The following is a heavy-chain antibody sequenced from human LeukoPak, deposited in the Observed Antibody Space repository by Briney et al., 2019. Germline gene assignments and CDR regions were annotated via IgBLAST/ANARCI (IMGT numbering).Heavy chain of an antibody. J-gene: IGHJ4*02. D-gene: IGHD2-15*01. V-gene: IGHV4-34*01. CDR1: GGSFSGYS. CDR2: INHSGST. CDR3: ARGVYCSGGSCYGDFDY. Sequence: KPSETLSLTCAVYGGSFSGYSWSWIRQPPGKGLEWIGVINHSGSTNYNPSLKSRVTISVDTSKNQFSLKLSSVTAADTAVYYSARGVYCSGGSCYGDFDYWGQGTLVTVSS.